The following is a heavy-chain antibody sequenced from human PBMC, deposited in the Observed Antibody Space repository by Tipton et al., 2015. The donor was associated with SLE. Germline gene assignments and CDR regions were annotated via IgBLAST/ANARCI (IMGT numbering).Heavy chain of an antibody. CDR2: ISYDGSN. Sequence: SLRLSCAASGFTTTSYAIHWVRQAPGKGLEWVAVISYDGSNHYAESVKGRFTISRDNSKNTLYLQMNSLRAEDTAIYYCARVLGSYYGMDVWGQGTTVTVSS. D-gene: IGHD7-27*01. CDR1: GFTTTSYA. CDR3: ARVLGSYYGMDV. V-gene: IGHV3-30*04. J-gene: IGHJ6*02.